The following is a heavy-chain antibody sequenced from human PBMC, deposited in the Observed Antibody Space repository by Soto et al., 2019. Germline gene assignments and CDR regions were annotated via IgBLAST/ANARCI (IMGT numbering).Heavy chain of an antibody. CDR3: ATAMTYNWNNGWYHGMDV. CDR2: IIPIFGTA. Sequence: ASVKVSCKASGGTFSSYAISWVRQAPGQGLEWMGGIIPIFGTANYAQKFQGRVTITADKSTSTAYMELSSLRSEDTAVYYCATAMTYNWNNGWYHGMDVWGQGTTVTVSS. V-gene: IGHV1-69*06. J-gene: IGHJ6*02. D-gene: IGHD1-20*01. CDR1: GGTFSSYA.